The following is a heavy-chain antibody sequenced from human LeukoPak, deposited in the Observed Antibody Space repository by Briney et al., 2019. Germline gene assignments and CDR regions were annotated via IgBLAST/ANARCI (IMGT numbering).Heavy chain of an antibody. D-gene: IGHD1-14*01. CDR3: ARGPRESTTSDY. V-gene: IGHV1-8*02. CDR2: MDPNNGNT. J-gene: IGHJ4*02. Sequence: ASVKVSCKTSGYAFINYDINWVRQATGQGLEWMGWMDPNNGNTGYAQKLQGRVTMTRDTSTNTAYMELSRLTSEDTAVYYCARGPRESTTSDYWGQGTLVTVSS. CDR1: GYAFINYD.